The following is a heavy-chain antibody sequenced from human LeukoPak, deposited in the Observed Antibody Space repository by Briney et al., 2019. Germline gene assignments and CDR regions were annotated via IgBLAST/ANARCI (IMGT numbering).Heavy chain of an antibody. V-gene: IGHV4-31*03. CDR3: ARAYSGYDPFDY. CDR2: IYYSGST. Sequence: SETLSLTCTASGGSISSGGYYWSWIRQHPGKGLEWIGYIYYSGSTYYNPSLKSRVTISVDTSKNQFSLKLSSVTAADTAVYYCARAYSGYDPFDYWGQGTLVTVSS. CDR1: GGSISSGGYY. J-gene: IGHJ4*02. D-gene: IGHD5-12*01.